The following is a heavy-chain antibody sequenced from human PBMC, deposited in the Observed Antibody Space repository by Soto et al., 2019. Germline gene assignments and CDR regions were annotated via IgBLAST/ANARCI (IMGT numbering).Heavy chain of an antibody. CDR2: INAGNGNT. CDR1: GYTFTSYA. V-gene: IGHV1-3*01. D-gene: IGHD1-26*01. CDR3: ARGWTPELPDAFDI. J-gene: IGHJ3*02. Sequence: ASVKVSCKASGYTFTSYAMHWVRQAPGQRLEWMGWINAGNGNTKYSQKFQGRVTITRDTSASTAYMELSSLRSEDTAVYYCARGWTPELPDAFDIWGQGTMVTVSS.